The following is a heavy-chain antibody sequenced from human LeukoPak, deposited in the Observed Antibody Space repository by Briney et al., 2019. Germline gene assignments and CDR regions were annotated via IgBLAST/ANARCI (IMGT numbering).Heavy chain of an antibody. V-gene: IGHV1-46*01. D-gene: IGHD3-22*01. Sequence: ASVKVSCKASGYTFINYYMHWVRQAPGQGLEWMGIINPSGGSTSYAQKFQGRVTMTRDTSISTAYMELSRLRSDDTAVYYCARDLRYYYDSSGEPPCFDPWGQGTLVTVSS. J-gene: IGHJ5*02. CDR3: ARDLRYYYDSSGEPPCFDP. CDR1: GYTFINYY. CDR2: INPSGGST.